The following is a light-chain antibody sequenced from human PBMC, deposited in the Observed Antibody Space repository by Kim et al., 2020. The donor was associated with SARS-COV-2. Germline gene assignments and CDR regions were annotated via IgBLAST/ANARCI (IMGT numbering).Light chain of an antibody. V-gene: IGLV2-11*01. CDR1: SSDVGGYNY. CDR2: DVA. Sequence: QSALTHPRSVSGFPGQSVTISCSGTSSDVGGYNYVSWYQQHPGKAPKLMIYDVAKRPSGVPDRFSGSKSGNTASLTISGLQAEDEADYYCCSYAGSSTLVFGGGTQLTVL. CDR3: CSYAGSSTLV. J-gene: IGLJ3*02.